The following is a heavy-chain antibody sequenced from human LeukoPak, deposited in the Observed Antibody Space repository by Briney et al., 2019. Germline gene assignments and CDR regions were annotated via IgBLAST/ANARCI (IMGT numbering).Heavy chain of an antibody. CDR3: ARHGRKYSSSWYSDDY. Sequence: GESLKISCKGSGYSSTSYWIGWVRQMPGKGLEWMGIIYPGDSDTRYSPSFQGQVTISADKSISTAYLQWSSLKASDTAMYYCARHGRKYSSSWYSDDYWGQGALVTVSS. V-gene: IGHV5-51*01. CDR1: GYSSTSYW. D-gene: IGHD6-13*01. CDR2: IYPGDSDT. J-gene: IGHJ4*02.